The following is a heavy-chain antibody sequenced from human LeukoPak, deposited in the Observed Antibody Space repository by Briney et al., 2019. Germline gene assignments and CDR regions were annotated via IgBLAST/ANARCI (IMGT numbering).Heavy chain of an antibody. CDR1: GGSFSGYY. V-gene: IGHV4-59*08. CDR2: IYYTGST. J-gene: IGHJ4*02. CDR3: ARLNVGSVGYYFHDF. Sequence: SETLSLTCAVYGGSFSGYYWSWIPQPPGKGLEWIGYIYYTGSTNYNPSLRSRVTISLDTTKNQVSLSLSSVTSADTAVYYCARLNVGSVGYYFHDFCGQGTLVTVSS. D-gene: IGHD1-26*01.